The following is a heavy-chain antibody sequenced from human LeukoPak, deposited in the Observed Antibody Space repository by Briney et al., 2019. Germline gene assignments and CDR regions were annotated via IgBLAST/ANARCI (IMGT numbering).Heavy chain of an antibody. CDR3: ARGDFRIQLWFPLDY. V-gene: IGHV3-30*04. CDR2: ISYDGSNK. CDR1: GFTFSSYE. Sequence: QTGGSLRLSCAASGFTFSSYEMNWVRQAPGKGLEWVAVISYDGSNKYYADSVKGRFTISRDNSKNTLYLQMNSLRAEDTAVYYCARGDFRIQLWFPLDYWGQGTLVTVSS. J-gene: IGHJ4*02. D-gene: IGHD5-18*01.